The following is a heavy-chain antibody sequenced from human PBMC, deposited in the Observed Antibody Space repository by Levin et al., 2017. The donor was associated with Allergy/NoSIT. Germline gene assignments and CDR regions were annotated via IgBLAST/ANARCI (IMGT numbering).Heavy chain of an antibody. D-gene: IGHD1-1*01. V-gene: IGHV5-51*01. CDR2: IYPGDSDT. CDR1: GYSFTSYW. Sequence: LGESLKISCQGSGYSFTSYWMGWVRQMPGKGLEWMGSIYPGDSDTRYSPSFQGQVTITAAKAISTAYLQWSSLKASDTAIYYCARRGTRDYYSYMAVWGKGTTVTVSS. CDR3: ARRGTRDYYSYMAV. J-gene: IGHJ6*03.